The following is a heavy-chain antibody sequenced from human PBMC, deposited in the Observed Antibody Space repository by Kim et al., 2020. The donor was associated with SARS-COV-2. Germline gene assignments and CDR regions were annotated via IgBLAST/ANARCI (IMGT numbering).Heavy chain of an antibody. V-gene: IGHV4-39*01. CDR2: INYSGIS. CDR3: ARHFDYPKAFDI. Sequence: SETLSLTCSASGGSISSSTYYWGWIRQPPGKGLEWIGSINYSGISNYNPSLKSRVSISVDTSENQFSLKLSSVTAADTALYYSARHFDYPKAFDIWGQGTMVTVSS. D-gene: IGHD4-17*01. CDR1: GGSISSSTYY. J-gene: IGHJ3*02.